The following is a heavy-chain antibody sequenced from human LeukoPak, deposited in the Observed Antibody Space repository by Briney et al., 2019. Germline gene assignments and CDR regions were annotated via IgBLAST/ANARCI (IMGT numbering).Heavy chain of an antibody. CDR1: GGSISSGDYY. J-gene: IGHJ3*02. D-gene: IGHD6-19*01. V-gene: IGHV4-30-4*01. CDR2: IYYSGST. CDR3: AREAAVAVWAFDI. Sequence: SQTLSLTCTVSGGSISSGDYYWSWIRQPPGKGLEWIGYIYYSGSTYYNPSLKSRVTISVDTSKNQFSLKLSSVTAADTAVYYCAREAAVAVWAFDIWGQGTMVTVSS.